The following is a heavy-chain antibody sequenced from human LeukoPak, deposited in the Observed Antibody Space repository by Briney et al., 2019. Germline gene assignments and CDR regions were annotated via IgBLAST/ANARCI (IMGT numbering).Heavy chain of an antibody. J-gene: IGHJ6*03. CDR2: IRSKAYGGTT. D-gene: IGHD2-2*01. CDR3: TRRTSFYYYYMDV. CDR1: GFTFGDYA. V-gene: IGHV3-49*04. Sequence: GGSLRLSCTASGFTFGDYAMSWVRQAPGKGLEWVGFIRSKAYGGTTEYAASVKGRFTISRDDSKSIAYLQMNSLKTEDTAVYYCTRRTSFYYYYMDVWDKGTTVTVSS.